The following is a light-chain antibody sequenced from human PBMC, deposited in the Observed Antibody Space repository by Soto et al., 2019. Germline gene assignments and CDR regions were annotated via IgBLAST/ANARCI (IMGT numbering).Light chain of an antibody. CDR1: QSLRQSDGNTY. V-gene: IGKV2D-29*01. Sequence: IVMTQTPLSLSVTPGQPDSISCKSSQSLRQSDGNTYLSWYLQKPGQPPKVLIYAVSNRFSGVPDKFSGSGSGTDFTANISRVEAEDVGVYHCMQSIQLPRAFGEGLKGEFK. CDR3: MQSIQLPRA. CDR2: AVS. J-gene: IGKJ4*01.